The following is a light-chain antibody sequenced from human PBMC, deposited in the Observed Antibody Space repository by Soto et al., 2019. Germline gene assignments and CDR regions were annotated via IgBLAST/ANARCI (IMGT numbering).Light chain of an antibody. Sequence: QSALTQPASVSGCPGQSITISCTGTSSDIGAYNFVSWYQQHPGKAPKLMLYDVNIRPSGVSNRFSGSKSGNTASLTISGLHAEDEADYYCTSCTTSTTMIFGGGTKVTVL. J-gene: IGLJ2*01. CDR3: TSCTTSTTMI. CDR1: SSDIGAYNF. V-gene: IGLV2-14*03. CDR2: DVN.